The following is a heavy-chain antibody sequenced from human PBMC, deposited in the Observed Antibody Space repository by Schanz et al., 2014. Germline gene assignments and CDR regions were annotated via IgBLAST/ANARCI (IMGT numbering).Heavy chain of an antibody. D-gene: IGHD1-26*01. CDR3: ARDRVGASSYFDD. J-gene: IGHJ4*02. Sequence: EVQLVESGGGLVQPGGSLRLSCAASGFFFSNSWMSWVRQAPGKGLEWVANIKQDGSEKYYVDSVKGRFTISRDNAKNSLYLQMNNLRAEDTAVYYCARDRVGASSYFDDWGQGTLVTDSS. CDR2: IKQDGSEK. V-gene: IGHV3-7*01. CDR1: GFFFSNSW.